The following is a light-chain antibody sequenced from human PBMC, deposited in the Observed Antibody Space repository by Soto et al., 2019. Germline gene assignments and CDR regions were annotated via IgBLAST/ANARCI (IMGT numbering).Light chain of an antibody. J-gene: IGKJ2*01. Sequence: EIVLTQSPGTLSLSPGERATLSCRASQSVSSSYLAWYQQKPGQAPRLLIYGASSRATGIPDRFSGSGSGTGFTLTISRLEPEDFAVYFCYQYGRSPPFTFGQGTKVDI. V-gene: IGKV3-20*01. CDR3: YQYGRSPPFT. CDR1: QSVSSSY. CDR2: GAS.